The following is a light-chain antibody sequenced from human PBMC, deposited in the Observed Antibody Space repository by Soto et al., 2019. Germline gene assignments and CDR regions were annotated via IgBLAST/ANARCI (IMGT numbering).Light chain of an antibody. Sequence: QSALTQPASVSGSPGQSITISCTGTSSDFGRYNYVSWYQQYPGKAPKLIIFEVSIRPSGVSNRFSGSKSGTTASLTISGLQIEDEADYYCSSYTSRTSVVFGGGTKVTVL. CDR3: SSYTSRTSVV. J-gene: IGLJ2*01. CDR2: EVS. V-gene: IGLV2-14*01. CDR1: SSDFGRYNY.